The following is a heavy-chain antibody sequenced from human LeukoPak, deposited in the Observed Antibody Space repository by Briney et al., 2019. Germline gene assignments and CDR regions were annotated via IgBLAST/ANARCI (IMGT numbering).Heavy chain of an antibody. V-gene: IGHV1-2*02. Sequence: ASVKVSCKASGYTFTGYYMHWVRQAPGQGLEWMGWINPNSGGTNYAQKLQGRVTMTTDTSTSTAYMELRSLRSDDTAVYYCARGVRKEWYSYDYWGQGTLVTVSS. J-gene: IGHJ4*02. CDR3: ARGVRKEWYSYDY. D-gene: IGHD3-3*01. CDR2: INPNSGGT. CDR1: GYTFTGYY.